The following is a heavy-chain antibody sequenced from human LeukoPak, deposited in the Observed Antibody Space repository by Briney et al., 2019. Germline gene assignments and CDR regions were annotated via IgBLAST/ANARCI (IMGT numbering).Heavy chain of an antibody. D-gene: IGHD3-3*01. CDR1: GFTFSSHG. CDR3: AREPVTIFAVVPSGAGYFDL. Sequence: GGSLRLSCAGSGFTFSSHGMNWVRHAPGKGLEWISYIKSTGDITYYADSVKGRFTVSRDNAKNSLYLQMNSLRAEDTAVYYCAREPVTIFAVVPSGAGYFDLWGRGTLVTVSS. J-gene: IGHJ2*01. CDR2: IKSTGDIT. V-gene: IGHV3-48*01.